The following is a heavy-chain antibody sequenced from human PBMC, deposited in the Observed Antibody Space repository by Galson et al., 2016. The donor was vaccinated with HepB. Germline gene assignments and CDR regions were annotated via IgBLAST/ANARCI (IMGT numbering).Heavy chain of an antibody. CDR2: ISAFNNNT. D-gene: IGHD3-22*01. V-gene: IGHV1-18*01. CDR1: GYTFTNFG. Sequence: SVKVSCKASGYTFTNFGINWVRQAPGEGLEWMGWISAFNNNTNYAQKVQGRVTMTTDTSTRTAYMELRSLRSDDAAVYYCARDRSYYYDSGSYFGVPGIDSWGQGTLVTVSS. CDR3: ARDRSYYYDSGSYFGVPGIDS. J-gene: IGHJ1*01.